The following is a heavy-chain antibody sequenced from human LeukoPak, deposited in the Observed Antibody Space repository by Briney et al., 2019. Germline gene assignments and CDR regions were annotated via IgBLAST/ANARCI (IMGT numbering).Heavy chain of an antibody. CDR2: IYSSGST. V-gene: IGHV4-59*01. CDR1: GGSISGYY. D-gene: IGHD4-23*01. Sequence: SETLSLTCTVSGGSISGYYWSWIRQPPGKGLEWIGYIYSSGSTNYNPSLKSRVIISVDTSKNQFSLKLSPVIAADTAVYYCARVGVDYSGNIIKYYFDYWGQGTLVTVSS. J-gene: IGHJ4*02. CDR3: ARVGVDYSGNIIKYYFDY.